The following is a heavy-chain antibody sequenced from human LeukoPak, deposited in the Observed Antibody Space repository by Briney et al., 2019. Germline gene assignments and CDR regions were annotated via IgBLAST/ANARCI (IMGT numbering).Heavy chain of an antibody. CDR2: VYWDDDK. Sequence: SGPTLVNPTQTLTLTCTFSGFSLSTSEVGVGWIRQPPGKALEWLTLVYWDDDKLYSLSLRNRLTINKDTSKNQVVLTLTNVDPVDTATYYCAHVAVAVAQFDYWGQGIPVTVSS. CDR3: AHVAVAVAQFDY. V-gene: IGHV2-5*02. CDR1: GFSLSTSEVG. J-gene: IGHJ4*02. D-gene: IGHD4-23*01.